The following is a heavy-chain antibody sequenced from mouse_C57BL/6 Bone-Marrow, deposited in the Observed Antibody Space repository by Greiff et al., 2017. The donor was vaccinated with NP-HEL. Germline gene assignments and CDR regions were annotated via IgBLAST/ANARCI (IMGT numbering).Heavy chain of an antibody. V-gene: IGHV14-4*01. D-gene: IGHD2-4*01. CDR1: GFNIKDDY. J-gene: IGHJ4*01. CDR3: TTGYDSPYAMDY. Sequence: VQLKESGAELVRPGASVKLSCTASGFNIKDDYMHWVKQRPEQGLEWIGWIDPENGDTEYASKFQGKATITADPSSNTAYLQLSSLTSEDSAVYYCTTGYDSPYAMDYWGQGTSVTVSS. CDR2: IDPENGDT.